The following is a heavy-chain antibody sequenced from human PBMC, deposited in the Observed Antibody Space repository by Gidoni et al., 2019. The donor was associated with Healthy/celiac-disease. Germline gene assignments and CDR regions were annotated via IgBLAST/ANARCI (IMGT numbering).Heavy chain of an antibody. CDR3: ARIRGELGYCSSTSCLLSGWFDP. Sequence: EVQLVESGGGLIQPGGSLRLSCAASGFTVSSNYMSWVRQAPGNGLEWVSVIYSGGSTYYADSVKGRFTISRDNSKNTLYLQMNSLRAEDTAVYYCARIRGELGYCSSTSCLLSGWFDPWGQGTLVTVSS. J-gene: IGHJ5*02. V-gene: IGHV3-53*01. D-gene: IGHD2-2*01. CDR1: GFTVSSNY. CDR2: IYSGGST.